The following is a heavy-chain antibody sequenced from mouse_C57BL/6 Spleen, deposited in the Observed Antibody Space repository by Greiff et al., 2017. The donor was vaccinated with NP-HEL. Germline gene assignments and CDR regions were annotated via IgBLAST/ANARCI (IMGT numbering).Heavy chain of an antibody. V-gene: IGHV5-12*01. D-gene: IGHD1-1*01. J-gene: IGHJ2*01. CDR1: GFTFSDYY. CDR2: ISNGGGST. Sequence: EVQLMESGGGLVQPGGSLKLSCAASGFTFSDYYMYWVRQTPEKRLEWVAYISNGGGSTYYPDTVKGRFTISRDNAKNNLYLQMSRLKSEDTAMYYCARQGITTVYFDYWGQGTTLTVSS. CDR3: ARQGITTVYFDY.